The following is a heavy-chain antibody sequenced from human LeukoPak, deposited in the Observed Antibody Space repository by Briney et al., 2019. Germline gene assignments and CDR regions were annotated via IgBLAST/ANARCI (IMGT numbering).Heavy chain of an antibody. CDR2: IYTSGST. V-gene: IGHV4-4*09. CDR1: GGSISSYY. Sequence: PSETLSLTCTVSGGSISSYYWSWIRQPPGKGLEWIGYIYTSGSTNYNPSLKSRVTMSVDTSKNQFSLKLSSVTAADTAVYYCARLSSNWYFDLWGRGTLVTVSS. J-gene: IGHJ2*01. CDR3: ARLSSNWYFDL.